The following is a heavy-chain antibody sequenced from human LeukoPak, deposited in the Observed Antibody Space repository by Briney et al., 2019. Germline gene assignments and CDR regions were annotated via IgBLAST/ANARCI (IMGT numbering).Heavy chain of an antibody. CDR2: IYRSGST. D-gene: IGHD3-10*01. CDR3: VLESITMVRGVMNGFDP. V-gene: IGHV4-38-2*02. CDR1: NSSISGAFY. Sequence: SETLSLTCTVSNSSISGAFYWGWIRQSPGKGLEWIASIYRSGSTYYNPSLTSRVTISLDKSNSQFSLKLPSVTAADTAVYYCVLESITMVRGVMNGFDPWGQGTLVTVSS. J-gene: IGHJ5*02.